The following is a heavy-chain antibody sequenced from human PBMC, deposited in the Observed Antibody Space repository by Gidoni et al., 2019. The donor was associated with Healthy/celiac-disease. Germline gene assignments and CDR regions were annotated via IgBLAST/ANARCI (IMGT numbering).Heavy chain of an antibody. CDR3: AREGRRGYCSGGSCYSGMGFDY. J-gene: IGHJ4*02. D-gene: IGHD2-15*01. CDR2: ISYDGSNK. CDR1: GFTFSSHA. Sequence: QVQLVESGGGVVQPGRSLRLSCAASGFTFSSHAMLWVRQAPGKGLEWVSVISYDGSNKYYADSVKGRFTISRDNSKNTLYLQMNSLRAEDTAVYYCAREGRRGYCSGGSCYSGMGFDYWGQGTLVTVSS. V-gene: IGHV3-30-3*01.